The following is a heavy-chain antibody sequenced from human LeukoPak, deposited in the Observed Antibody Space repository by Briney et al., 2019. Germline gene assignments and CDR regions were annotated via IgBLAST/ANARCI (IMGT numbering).Heavy chain of an antibody. D-gene: IGHD3-9*01. J-gene: IGHJ4*02. CDR1: GGSISSGSYY. Sequence: PSETLSLTCTVSGGSISSGSYYWSWIRQPPGKGLEWIGYIYYSGSTTYNPSLKTRVTMSVDTSKNQFSLKLSSVTAADTAVYYCARHVPILTGYPFDYWGQGTLVTVSS. CDR2: IYYSGST. CDR3: ARHVPILTGYPFDY. V-gene: IGHV4-61*01.